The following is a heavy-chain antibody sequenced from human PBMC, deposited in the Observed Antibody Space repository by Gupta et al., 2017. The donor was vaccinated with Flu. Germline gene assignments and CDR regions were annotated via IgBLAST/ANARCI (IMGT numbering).Heavy chain of an antibody. CDR1: GFTFSTYA. V-gene: IGHV3-23*01. Sequence: DVQLLESGGSLVQPGGSLRLSCAASGFTFSTYAMGWVRQRPGKGLEWVSGTGAKGDSTYYEDSVKGRFTLSRENSKNMVYLQMSSLRVEDTAMYYCARIRDGYGDFWGQGILVTVST. CDR2: TGAKGDST. D-gene: IGHD1-1*01. J-gene: IGHJ4*02. CDR3: ARIRDGYGDF.